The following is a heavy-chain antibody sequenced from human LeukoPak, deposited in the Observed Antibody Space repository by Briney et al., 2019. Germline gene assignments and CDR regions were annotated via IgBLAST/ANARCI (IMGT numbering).Heavy chain of an antibody. Sequence: ASAKVSCKASGGTLSTYAISWVRQAPGQGLEWMGWISAYNGNTNYAQKLQGRVTMTTDTSTSTAYMELRSLRSDDTAVYYCARDISESGSLDYWGQGTLVTVSS. CDR1: GGTLSTYA. D-gene: IGHD1-26*01. CDR3: ARDISESGSLDY. J-gene: IGHJ4*02. V-gene: IGHV1-18*01. CDR2: ISAYNGNT.